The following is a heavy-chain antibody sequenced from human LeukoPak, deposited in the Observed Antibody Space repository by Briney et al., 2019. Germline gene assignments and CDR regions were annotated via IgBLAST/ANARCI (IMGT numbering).Heavy chain of an antibody. CDR2: IYHSGST. J-gene: IGHJ4*02. CDR1: GGSFSGYY. Sequence: SETLSLTCAVYGGSFSGYYWSWIRQPPGKGLEWIGEIYHSGSTNYNPSLKSRVTISVDTSKNQFSLKLSSVTAADTAVYYCARGPWLAVDYWGQGTLVTVSS. D-gene: IGHD6-19*01. CDR3: ARGPWLAVDY. V-gene: IGHV4-34*01.